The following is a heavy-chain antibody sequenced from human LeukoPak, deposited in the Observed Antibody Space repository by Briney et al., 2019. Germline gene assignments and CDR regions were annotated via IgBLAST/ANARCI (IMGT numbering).Heavy chain of an antibody. J-gene: IGHJ4*02. D-gene: IGHD3-10*01. CDR2: IYYSGST. CDR1: GGSVSSGGYY. Sequence: PSETLSLTCTVSGGSVSSGGYYWSWIRQPPGKGLEWIGYIYYSGSTNYNPSLKSRVTISVDTSKNQFSLKLSSVTAADTAVYYCARAVAYCYGSGSYYNSFDYWGQGTLVTVSS. CDR3: ARAVAYCYGSGSYYNSFDY. V-gene: IGHV4-61*08.